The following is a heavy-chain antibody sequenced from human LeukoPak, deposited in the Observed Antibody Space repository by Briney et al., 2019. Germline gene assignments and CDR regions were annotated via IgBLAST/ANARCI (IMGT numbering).Heavy chain of an antibody. Sequence: GGPLRLSCAASGFTFSSYGMHWVRQAPGKGLEWVAVISYDGSNKYYADSVKGRFTISRDNSKNTLYLQMNSLRAEDTAVYYCAKDHRSRYFDYWGQGTLVTVSS. CDR3: AKDHRSRYFDY. CDR2: ISYDGSNK. V-gene: IGHV3-30*18. CDR1: GFTFSSYG. J-gene: IGHJ4*02.